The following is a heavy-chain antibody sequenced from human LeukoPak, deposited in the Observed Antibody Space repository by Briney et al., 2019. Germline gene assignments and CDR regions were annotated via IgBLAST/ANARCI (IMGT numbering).Heavy chain of an antibody. V-gene: IGHV3-21*01. CDR1: GFTFSSYS. CDR2: ISSSSSYI. J-gene: IGHJ4*02. CDR3: ARDSLPYSSGWYKVDY. Sequence: GGSLRLSCAASGFTFSSYSMNWVRQAPGKGLEWVSSISSSSSYIYYADSVKGRFTISRDNAKNSLYLQMNSLRAEDTAVYYCARDSLPYSSGWYKVDYWGQGTLVTVSS. D-gene: IGHD6-19*01.